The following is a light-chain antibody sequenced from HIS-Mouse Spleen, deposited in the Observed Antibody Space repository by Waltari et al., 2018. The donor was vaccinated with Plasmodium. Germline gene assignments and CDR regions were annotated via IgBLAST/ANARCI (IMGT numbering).Light chain of an antibody. J-gene: IGLJ2*01. CDR1: ALPKQY. CDR2: KES. Sequence: SYELTQPPSVSVSPGQTARITCSGDALPKQYAYWYQQKPGQAPVLVIYKESERHSGILYRFSGSSSGTTVTLTISGVQAEDEADYYCQSADSSGTYVVFGGGTKLTVL. V-gene: IGLV3-25*03. CDR3: QSADSSGTYVV.